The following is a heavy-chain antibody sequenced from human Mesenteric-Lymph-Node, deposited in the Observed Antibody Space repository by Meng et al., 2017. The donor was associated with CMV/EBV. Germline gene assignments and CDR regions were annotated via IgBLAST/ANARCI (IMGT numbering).Heavy chain of an antibody. CDR3: AKDLGNIVAVPADY. CDR1: GSPFRLSA. Sequence: ASGSPFRLSAMSLVRQAPGRGLEWVSAISSGGTTTYYGDSVKGRFTISRDNSKNTLYLQMNSLRAEDTAVYYCAKDLGNIVAVPADYWGQGTQVTVSS. J-gene: IGHJ4*02. D-gene: IGHD2-2*01. CDR2: ISSGGTTT. V-gene: IGHV3-23*01.